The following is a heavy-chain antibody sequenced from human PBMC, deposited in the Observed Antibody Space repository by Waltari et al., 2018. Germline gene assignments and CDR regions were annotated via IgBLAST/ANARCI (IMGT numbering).Heavy chain of an antibody. CDR2: IKPDGSES. J-gene: IGHJ4*02. V-gene: IGHV3-7*01. D-gene: IGHD4-17*01. CDR3: ARSGGYGWDS. Sequence: EVQLVESGGHLVQPGEALRLSCAASGFTFSKYWMTWGRQAPGKGLDWVANIKPDGSESYYADAVKGRFTFSRDNAKNSLSLQMHSLRVEDTAVYYCARSGGYGWDSWGQGTLVIVSS. CDR1: GFTFSKYW.